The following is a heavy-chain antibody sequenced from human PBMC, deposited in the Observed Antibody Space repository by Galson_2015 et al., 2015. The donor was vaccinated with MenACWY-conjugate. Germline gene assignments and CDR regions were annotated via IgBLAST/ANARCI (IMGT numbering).Heavy chain of an antibody. D-gene: IGHD2-2*02. Sequence: SWIRQPPGKGLEWIGYIYFSGSTNSNPSLESRVTLSVDTSKSQFSLKLSSVTAADTAVYYCARSPLRDCTATACYTFDYWGQGTLVTVSS. CDR2: IYFSGST. J-gene: IGHJ4*02. V-gene: IGHV4-59*01. CDR3: ARSPLRDCTATACYTFDY.